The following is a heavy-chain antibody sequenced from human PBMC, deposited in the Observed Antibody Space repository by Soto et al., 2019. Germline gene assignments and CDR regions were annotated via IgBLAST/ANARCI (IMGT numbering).Heavy chain of an antibody. Sequence: QVQLQESGPGLVKPSETLSLTCTVSGGSVSSDSYYWSWIRQPPGKGLEWIGYIYYSGSTNYNSSLKSRVTISVDTSKSQLSLTMSAVSAADTAVYYGAEEGSGYCFNGVCYRGGWFDPWGQGTLVTVSS. J-gene: IGHJ5*02. V-gene: IGHV4-61*01. CDR3: AEEGSGYCFNGVCYRGGWFDP. D-gene: IGHD2-8*01. CDR1: GGSVSSDSYY. CDR2: IYYSGST.